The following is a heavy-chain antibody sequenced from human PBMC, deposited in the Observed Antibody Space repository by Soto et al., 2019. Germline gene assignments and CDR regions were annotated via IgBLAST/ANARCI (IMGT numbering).Heavy chain of an antibody. J-gene: IGHJ5*02. CDR3: ARVLGYCTGGNCYPDP. V-gene: IGHV4-31*02. CDR2: IYYSGYT. D-gene: IGHD2-15*01. Sequence: PSETLSLTCGVSESSINSNYYWLWICQHPGKGLEWIGFIYYSGYTYYNPSLKSRVSISVDTSKNQFSLKLSSVTAAETAVYYCARVLGYCTGGNCYPDPWGQGXLVTVS. CDR1: ESSINSNYY.